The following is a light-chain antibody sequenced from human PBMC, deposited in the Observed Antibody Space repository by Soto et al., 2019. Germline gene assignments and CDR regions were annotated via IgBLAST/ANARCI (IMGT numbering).Light chain of an antibody. CDR3: QQYDSSPLT. J-gene: IGKJ4*01. V-gene: IGKV3-20*01. Sequence: EIVMTQSPAALSLSPGERATLSCRASQSVSSYLLWYQQKPGQAPRVLIYGASRRATGIPDRFSGSGSGTDFTLTISRLEPEDFAVYYCQQYDSSPLTFGGGTKVDNK. CDR2: GAS. CDR1: QSVSSY.